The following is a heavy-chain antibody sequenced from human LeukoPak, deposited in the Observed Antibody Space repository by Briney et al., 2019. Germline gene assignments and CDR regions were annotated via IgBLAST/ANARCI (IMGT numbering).Heavy chain of an antibody. D-gene: IGHD2-15*01. V-gene: IGHV3-30-3*01. J-gene: IGHJ4*02. CDR1: GFTFSGYA. CDR3: ARDWKYCSGGTCYGGFDY. Sequence: GGSLRLSCAASGFTFSGYAMYLVRQAPGKGLEWVAVISYDGSNKYYADSVKGRFTISRDNSKNTLFLQMNSLRAEDTAVYYCARDWKYCSGGTCYGGFDYWGQGTLVTVSS. CDR2: ISYDGSNK.